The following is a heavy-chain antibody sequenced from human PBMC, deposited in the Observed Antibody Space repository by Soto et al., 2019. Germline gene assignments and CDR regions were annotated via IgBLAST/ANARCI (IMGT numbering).Heavy chain of an antibody. CDR2: IYYSGST. V-gene: IGHV4-59*01. D-gene: IGHD2-2*01. CDR1: GGSISSYY. Sequence: QVQLQESGPGLVKPSETLSLTCTVSGGSISSYYWSWIRQPPGKGLEWIGYIYYSGSTNYNPSLRRRVTISLDTSKHHFSLTLSSVPAAYTAVYYCALEGYCSSTSCYGGTFDIWGQGTMVTVSS. CDR3: ALEGYCSSTSCYGGTFDI. J-gene: IGHJ3*02.